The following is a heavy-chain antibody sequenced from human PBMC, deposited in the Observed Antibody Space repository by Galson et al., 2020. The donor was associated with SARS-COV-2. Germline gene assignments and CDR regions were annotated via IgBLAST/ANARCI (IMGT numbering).Heavy chain of an antibody. V-gene: IGHV2-5*02. CDR2: VYWDASK. CDR1: GFSLSTNGVA. CDR3: ARSIRSGRYNTPYYFDH. J-gene: IGHJ4*02. Sequence: SGPTLVKPTQTLTLTCTFSGFSLSTNGVAVGWVRQPPGRALEWLALVYWDASKTYSPSLKSKLSITEDTSKNQVVLTMTNMDPVDTATYHCARSIRSGRYNTPYYFDHWGQGALVTVSS. D-gene: IGHD3-10*01.